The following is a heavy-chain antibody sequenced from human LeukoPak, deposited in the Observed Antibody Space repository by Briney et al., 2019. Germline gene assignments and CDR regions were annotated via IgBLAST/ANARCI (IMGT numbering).Heavy chain of an antibody. CDR3: AKLGHDAFDF. CDR1: GFTFNDYW. Sequence: GGSLRLSCVGSGFTFNDYWIHWVRQAPGKGLEWVAIISYDGSNKYYADSEKGRFTISRDNSKNTLYLQMNSLRVEYTAVYYCAKLGHDAFDFWGQGTMVTVSS. J-gene: IGHJ3*01. V-gene: IGHV3-30*18. CDR2: ISYDGSNK.